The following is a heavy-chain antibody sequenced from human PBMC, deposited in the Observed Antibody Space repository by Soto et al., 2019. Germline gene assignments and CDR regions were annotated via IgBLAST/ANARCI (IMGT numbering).Heavy chain of an antibody. V-gene: IGHV1-18*01. CDR3: ARAGSSGDYYFDY. D-gene: IGHD3-22*01. CDR2: ISAYSGNT. Sequence: ASVKVSCKASGYTFTNYGISWVRQAPGQGLEWMGWISAYSGNTNYAQKLQGRVTVITDTSTSTAYMELRSLRSDDTAVYYCARAGSSGDYYFDYWGQGTLVTVSS. J-gene: IGHJ4*02. CDR1: GYTFTNYG.